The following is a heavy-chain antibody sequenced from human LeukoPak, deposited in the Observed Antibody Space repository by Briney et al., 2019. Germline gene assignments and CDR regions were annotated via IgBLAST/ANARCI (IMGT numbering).Heavy chain of an antibody. V-gene: IGHV4-38-2*02. D-gene: IGHD3-9*01. CDR2: IYHSGST. CDR3: ARVRYFGRAFDI. J-gene: IGHJ3*02. CDR1: GYSISGGYY. Sequence: PSETLSLTCTVSGYSISGGYYWGWIRQPPGKGLEWIGSIYHSGSTYYNPSLKSRVTISVDTSKNQFSLKLSSVTAADTAVYYCARVRYFGRAFDIWGQGTMVTVSS.